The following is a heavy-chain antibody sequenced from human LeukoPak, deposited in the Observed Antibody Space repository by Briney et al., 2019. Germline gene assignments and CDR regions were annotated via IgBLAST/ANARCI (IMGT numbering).Heavy chain of an antibody. Sequence: GASLQISCEGSGSIFSNYWIGWVRPIHGKGLEWMRIIYPGDYETRYSPSFQGLVTISVDESISTAYLQWSSLKASDTAMYYCAIPPGYCGNDCSFDHWGQGTLVTVSS. V-gene: IGHV5-51*03. CDR1: GSIFSNYW. J-gene: IGHJ4*02. CDR2: IYPGDYET. D-gene: IGHD2-21*02. CDR3: AIPPGYCGNDCSFDH.